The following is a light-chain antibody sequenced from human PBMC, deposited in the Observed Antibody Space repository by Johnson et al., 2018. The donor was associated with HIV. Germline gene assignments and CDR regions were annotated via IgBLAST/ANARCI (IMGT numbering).Light chain of an antibody. CDR1: SYNIGNNY. J-gene: IGLJ1*01. Sequence: QSVLTQPPSVSAAPGQKVTISCSGSSYNIGNNYVSWYQQLPGTAPKLLIYDNNRRPSGIPDRFSGSKSGTSATLGITGLQTGDEADYYCGTWDSSLGKVFGTGTKVTVL. CDR2: DNN. V-gene: IGLV1-51*01. CDR3: GTWDSSLGKV.